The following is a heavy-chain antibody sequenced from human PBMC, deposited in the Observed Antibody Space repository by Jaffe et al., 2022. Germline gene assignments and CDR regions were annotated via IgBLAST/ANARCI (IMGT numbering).Heavy chain of an antibody. J-gene: IGHJ3*02. V-gene: IGHV3-23*01. CDR1: GFTFSSYA. D-gene: IGHD3-3*01. CDR3: AKGETIEYYDFWSGYYTSRGDDAFDI. Sequence: EVQLLESGGGLVQPGGSLRLSCAASGFTFSSYAMSWVRQAPGKGLEWVSAISGSGGSTYYADSVKGRFTISRDNSKNTLYLQMNSLRAEDTAVYYCAKGETIEYYDFWSGYYTSRGDDAFDIWGQGTMVTVSS. CDR2: ISGSGGST.